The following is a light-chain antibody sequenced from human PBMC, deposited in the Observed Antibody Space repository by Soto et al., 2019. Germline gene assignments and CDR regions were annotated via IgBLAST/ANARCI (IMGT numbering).Light chain of an antibody. CDR3: NHTDTIPET. Sequence: DIQMTQSPSSLSASVGDRVTITCRASQSISSFLNWYQQKPGKAPKLLIYAASTLQTGVPSRFSGSGSGTDFTLTISNLQPEDFATYYCNHTDTIPETFGQGTKVESK. CDR1: QSISSF. J-gene: IGKJ1*01. V-gene: IGKV1-39*01. CDR2: AAS.